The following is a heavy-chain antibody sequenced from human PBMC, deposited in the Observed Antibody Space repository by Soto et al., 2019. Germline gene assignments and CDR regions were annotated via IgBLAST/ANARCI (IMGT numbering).Heavy chain of an antibody. D-gene: IGHD4-17*01. CDR1: GFTFSIYA. Sequence: EVQLLESGGGLVQPGGSLRLSCAASGFTFSIYAMSWVRQAPGKGLEWVSSISGTGGSTSYVDSVKGRFTISRDYFKNTLYLQMNSLRAEDTAIYYCARDRHGDYAVDYWGQGTLVTVSS. J-gene: IGHJ4*02. CDR3: ARDRHGDYAVDY. V-gene: IGHV3-23*01. CDR2: ISGTGGST.